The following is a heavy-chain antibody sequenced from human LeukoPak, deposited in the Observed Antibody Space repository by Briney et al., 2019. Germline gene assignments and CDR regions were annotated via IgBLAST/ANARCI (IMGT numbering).Heavy chain of an antibody. V-gene: IGHV1-2*02. Sequence: ASVKVSCKASGYTFTDSFMHWVRQAPGQGLEYLAWINLKNADTKFAQKFQGRVTLTRDTSISTVYMDLRRLRSDDTAVYYCAREGRHCGGDCYTFDYWGQGTLVTVSS. CDR1: GYTFTDSF. J-gene: IGHJ4*02. CDR3: AREGRHCGGDCYTFDY. D-gene: IGHD2-21*02. CDR2: INLKNADT.